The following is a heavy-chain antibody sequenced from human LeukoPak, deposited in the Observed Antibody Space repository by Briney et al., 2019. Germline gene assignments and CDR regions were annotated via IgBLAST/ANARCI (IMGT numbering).Heavy chain of an antibody. CDR1: GFTLKNYA. V-gene: IGHV3-66*01. D-gene: IGHD1-26*01. CDR3: ARDIGDY. Sequence: GGSLRLSCFASGFTLKNYAMTWVRQAPGKGLEWVSVIYSGGSTYYADSVKGRFTISRDNSKNTLYLQMNSLRAEDTAVYYCARDIGDYWGQGTLVTVSS. J-gene: IGHJ4*02. CDR2: IYSGGST.